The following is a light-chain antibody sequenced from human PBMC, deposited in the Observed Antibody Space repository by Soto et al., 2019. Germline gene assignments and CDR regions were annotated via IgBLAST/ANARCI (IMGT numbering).Light chain of an antibody. CDR3: QKYNSAPPQVT. CDR1: QGISNY. CDR2: AAA. Sequence: DIQMTQSPSSLSASVGDRVTITCRASQGISNYLAWYQQKPGKVPKLLIYAAATLQSGVPSRFSGSGSGTDFTLTISSLQPEDVATSYCQKYNSAPPQVTFGPGTKVDIK. V-gene: IGKV1-27*01. J-gene: IGKJ3*01.